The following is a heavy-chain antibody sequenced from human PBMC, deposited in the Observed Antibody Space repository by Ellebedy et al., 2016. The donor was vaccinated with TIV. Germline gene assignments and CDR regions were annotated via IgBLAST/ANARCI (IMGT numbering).Heavy chain of an antibody. D-gene: IGHD3-22*01. Sequence: MPSETLSLTCTVSGGSISSYYWSWIRQPPGKGLEWIGYIYYSGSTNYNPSLKSRVTISVDTSKNQFSLKLSSVTAADTAVYYCVRQYYYDSSGYSFDYWGQGTLVTVSS. CDR3: VRQYYYDSSGYSFDY. J-gene: IGHJ4*02. V-gene: IGHV4-59*08. CDR1: GGSISSYY. CDR2: IYYSGST.